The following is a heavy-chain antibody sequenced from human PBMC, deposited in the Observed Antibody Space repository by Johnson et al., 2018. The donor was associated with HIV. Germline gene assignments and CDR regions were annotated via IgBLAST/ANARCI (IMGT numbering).Heavy chain of an antibody. V-gene: IGHV3-23*04. CDR2: ISGRGGST. D-gene: IGHD2-15*01. CDR1: GFTFSSYA. CDR3: AKDAYCSGGRCYGFGAFDI. J-gene: IGHJ3*02. Sequence: MQLVESGGGLVQPGGSLRLSCAASGFTFSSYAMSWVRQAPGKGLEWVSAISGRGGSTYYAESVKGRLPISRDNSKNTVYLQMNSLRAEDTAVFYCAKDAYCSGGRCYGFGAFDIWGQGTMVTVSS.